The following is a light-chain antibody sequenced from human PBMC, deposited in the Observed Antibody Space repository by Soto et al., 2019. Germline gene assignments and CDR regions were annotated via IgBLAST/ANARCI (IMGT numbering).Light chain of an antibody. V-gene: IGKV1-33*01. J-gene: IGKJ4*01. CDR3: QQYDDPALT. CDR2: DAS. Sequence: DIQMTQSPSSLSASVGDRVTMTCQASQNINTYVNWYQQRPGQAPKLLIYDASILEPGVPSRFSGRGAGTEFTFTIDSLQPEDIATYYCQQYDDPALTVGGGTKVE. CDR1: QNINTY.